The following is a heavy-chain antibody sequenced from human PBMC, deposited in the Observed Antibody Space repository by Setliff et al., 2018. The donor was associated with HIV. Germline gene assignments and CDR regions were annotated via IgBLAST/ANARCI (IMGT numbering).Heavy chain of an antibody. CDR2: IYWNDNK. Sequence: SGPTLVNPTQTLTLTCSFSGFSLSATGVAVGWIRQPPGKALEWLALIYWNDNKRYSPSLKTRLTITKDTSKNHVVLTLTNLDPVDTATYYCAHHEEYSYGYYFESWGQGSLVTVSS. CDR3: AHHEEYSYGYYFES. D-gene: IGHD5-18*01. J-gene: IGHJ4*02. CDR1: GFSLSATGVA. V-gene: IGHV2-5*01.